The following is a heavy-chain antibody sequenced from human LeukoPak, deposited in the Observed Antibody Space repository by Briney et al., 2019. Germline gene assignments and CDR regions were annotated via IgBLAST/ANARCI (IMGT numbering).Heavy chain of an antibody. CDR3: ARGGAARPDF. V-gene: IGHV3-23*01. Sequence: GGSLRLSCAASGFTFSSYGMSWVRQAPGKGLEWVSAISGSGGSTYYADSVKGRFTISRDNSKNSLYLQMNSLRVEDTAIYYCARGGAARPDFWGQGTLVTVSS. CDR2: ISGSGGST. CDR1: GFTFSSYG. J-gene: IGHJ4*02. D-gene: IGHD6-6*01.